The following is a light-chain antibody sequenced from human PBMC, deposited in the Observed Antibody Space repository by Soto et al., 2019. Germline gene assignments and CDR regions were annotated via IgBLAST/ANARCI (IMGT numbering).Light chain of an antibody. J-gene: IGKJ1*01. CDR3: QQYGSPPCT. CDR2: GAS. V-gene: IGKV3-20*01. Sequence: EIVLTQSPGTLSLSPGERATLSCRASQSVSSSYLAWYQQKPGQAPRLLIYGASSRATGIPDRFSGSGSGTDFTLTISRLEPEDFAVYYCQQYGSPPCTFGQGTNVDIK. CDR1: QSVSSSY.